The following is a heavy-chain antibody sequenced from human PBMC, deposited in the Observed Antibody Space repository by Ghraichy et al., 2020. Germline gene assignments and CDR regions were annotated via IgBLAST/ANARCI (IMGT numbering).Heavy chain of an antibody. J-gene: IGHJ4*02. Sequence: GGSLRLSCAASGLTFSSYEMNWVRQAPGKGLEWVSYISSSGETIYYADSVKGRFTISRDNAKNSLYLQMNSLRAEDTAVYYCARLLSGYQQTDYWDQGTLVTVSS. CDR1: GLTFSSYE. CDR3: ARLLSGYQQTDY. D-gene: IGHD5-12*01. V-gene: IGHV3-48*03. CDR2: ISSSGETI.